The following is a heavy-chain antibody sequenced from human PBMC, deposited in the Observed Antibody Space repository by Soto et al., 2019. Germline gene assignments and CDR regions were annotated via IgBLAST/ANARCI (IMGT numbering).Heavy chain of an antibody. CDR2: ISYDGSSE. CDR1: GFSFRTYP. CDR3: ATSSGYLNYFDY. V-gene: IGHV3-30-3*01. D-gene: IGHD6-19*01. J-gene: IGHJ4*02. Sequence: QLHLVESGGGVVRPGESLRLSCVDSGFSFRTYPMHWVRQAPGKGLEWVALISYDGSSEAYGESVRDRFTVSRDNSKNTLYLQLNRLRPEDTTVYYCATSSGYLNYFDYWGQGTLVTVSS.